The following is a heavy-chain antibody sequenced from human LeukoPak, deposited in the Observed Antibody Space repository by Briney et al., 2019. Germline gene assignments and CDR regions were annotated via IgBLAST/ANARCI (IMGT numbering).Heavy chain of an antibody. CDR2: ISFDGNNK. CDR3: ALLGPVGQQLPALDYYYGMDV. J-gene: IGHJ6*02. CDR1: GFTFSSFG. V-gene: IGHV3-30*03. Sequence: PGRSLRLSCAASGFTFSSFGMHWVRQAPGKGLEWVAVISFDGNNKYYADPVKGRFTISRDNSKSTLSLQMNSLKAEDTAVYFCALLGPVGQQLPALDYYYGMDVWGQGTTVTVSS. D-gene: IGHD6-13*01.